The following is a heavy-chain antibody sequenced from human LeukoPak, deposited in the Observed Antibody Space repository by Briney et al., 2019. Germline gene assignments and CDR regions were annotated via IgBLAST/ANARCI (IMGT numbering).Heavy chain of an antibody. V-gene: IGHV3-9*01. Sequence: SLRLSCAASGFTFDDYAMHWVRQAPGKGLEWVSGISWNSGSIVYADSVKGRFTISRDNAKNSLYPQMNSLRAEDTAVYYCARIWQQLAPNDYWGQGTLVTVSS. J-gene: IGHJ4*02. CDR2: ISWNSGSI. D-gene: IGHD6-13*01. CDR1: GFTFDDYA. CDR3: ARIWQQLAPNDY.